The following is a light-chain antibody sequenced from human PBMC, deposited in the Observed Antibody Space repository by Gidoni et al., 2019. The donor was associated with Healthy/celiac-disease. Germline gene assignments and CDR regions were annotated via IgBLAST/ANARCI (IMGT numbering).Light chain of an antibody. CDR1: HSIRSY. CDR3: QQSYSIPRS. V-gene: IGKV1-39*01. Sequence: DIQMTQSPSSLSASVGDRVTITCRASHSIRSYLNWYQQKPGKAPKLLIYAASSLQSGVPSRFSGSESGTEFTLTISSLQPEDFATYYCQQSYSIPRSFXPXTKVDIK. CDR2: AAS. J-gene: IGKJ3*01.